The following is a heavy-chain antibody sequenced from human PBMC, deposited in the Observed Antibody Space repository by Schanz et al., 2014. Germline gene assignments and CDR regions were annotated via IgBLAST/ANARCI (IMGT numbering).Heavy chain of an antibody. CDR3: ARGLVRYFAY. D-gene: IGHD2-8*02. CDR2: INPNSGGT. CDR1: GYSIGGYY. V-gene: IGHV1-2*06. Sequence: QEQLVQSGAEVKTPGDSVKVSCKASGYSIGGYYMHWVRQAPGVGPEWMGRINPNSGGTNYAQKFQGRVTMTRDTSISTAYMELSRLRSDDTAVYYCARGLVRYFAYWGQGTLVTVSS. J-gene: IGHJ4*02.